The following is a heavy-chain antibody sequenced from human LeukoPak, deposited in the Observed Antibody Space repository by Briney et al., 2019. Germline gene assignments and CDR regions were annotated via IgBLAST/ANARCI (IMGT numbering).Heavy chain of an antibody. CDR3: ARVYNTNYAYFDY. CDR2: IWSDGSDK. Sequence: GGSLRLSCAASGFTFSSYGMHWVRQAPGMGLEWVAVIWSDGSDKYYADSVKGRFTISRDNSKNTLYLQMNSLRAEDTAVYYCARVYNTNYAYFDYWGQGTLVTVSS. V-gene: IGHV3-33*01. CDR1: GFTFSSYG. D-gene: IGHD5-24*01. J-gene: IGHJ4*02.